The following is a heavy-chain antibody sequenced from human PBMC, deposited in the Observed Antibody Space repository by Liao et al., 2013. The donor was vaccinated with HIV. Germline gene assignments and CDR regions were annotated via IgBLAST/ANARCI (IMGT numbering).Heavy chain of an antibody. Sequence: QVQLQESGPGLVKPSETLSLICTVSGGSISSYSWSWIRQPAGKGLEWIGRISTSGGANYSPSLKSRVTLSLDTSKNQFSLNLNSVTAADTAVYYCARERGFLDYWGQGTLVIVSS. CDR2: ISTSGGA. D-gene: IGHD3-10*01. CDR1: GGSISSYS. J-gene: IGHJ4*02. V-gene: IGHV4-4*07. CDR3: ARERGFLDY.